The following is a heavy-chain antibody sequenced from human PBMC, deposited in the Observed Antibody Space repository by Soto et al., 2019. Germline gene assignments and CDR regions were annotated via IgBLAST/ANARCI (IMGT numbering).Heavy chain of an antibody. Sequence: ASVKVSCKASGYTFTSYGISWVRQAPGQGLEWMGWISAYNGNTNYAQKLQGRVTMTTDTSTSTAYMELRSLRSDDTAVYYCARAGLRYCTNGVCYAIDYWGQGTLVTVSS. J-gene: IGHJ4*02. CDR1: GYTFTSYG. CDR3: ARAGLRYCTNGVCYAIDY. CDR2: ISAYNGNT. D-gene: IGHD2-8*01. V-gene: IGHV1-18*01.